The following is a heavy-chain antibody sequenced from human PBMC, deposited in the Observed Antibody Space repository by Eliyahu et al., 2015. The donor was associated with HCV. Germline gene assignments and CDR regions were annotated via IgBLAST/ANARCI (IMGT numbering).Heavy chain of an antibody. CDR1: GXAVKTEDYY. J-gene: IGHJ4*02. CDR2: IYYSGTT. CDR3: ARASVPTWGFDY. Sequence: QVQLQESGPGLVKPSQTLSLTCSXSGXAVKTEDYYWXWIRQSPGKGLEWIGYIYYSGTTYYNPSLTGRLTISVDLSRNKFSLRLTSVTAADTALYYCARASVPTWGFDYWGQGILVTVSS. V-gene: IGHV4-30-4*08. D-gene: IGHD7-27*01.